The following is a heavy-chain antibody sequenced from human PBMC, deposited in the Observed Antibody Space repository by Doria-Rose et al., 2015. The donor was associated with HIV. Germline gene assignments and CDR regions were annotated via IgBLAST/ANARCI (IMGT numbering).Heavy chain of an antibody. CDR1: GASINSGSYH. J-gene: IGHJ4*02. V-gene: IGHV4-61*02. Sequence: QVQLVQSGPGLVKPSQTLSLTCSVSGASINSGSYHWSWIRQPAGQGLEWIGRIYFRGSTYYNPSLTSRVTISVDTSKTQFPLRLSSVTAADTADYYCARDGYYGSSYYLDYWGQGTLVTVSS. D-gene: IGHD3-10*01. CDR3: ARDGYYGSSYYLDY. CDR2: IYFRGST.